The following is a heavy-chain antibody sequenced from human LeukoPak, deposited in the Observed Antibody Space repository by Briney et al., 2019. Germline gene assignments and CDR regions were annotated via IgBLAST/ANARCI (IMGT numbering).Heavy chain of an antibody. D-gene: IGHD5/OR15-5a*01. V-gene: IGHV3-30*18. CDR1: GFTFSSYG. J-gene: IGHJ4*02. CDR2: IINDGSRE. CDR3: AKEGVDSVYYFDY. Sequence: GGSLRLSCVGSGFTFSSYGMHWVRQAPGRGLELLAVIINDGSREYYADSVKGRFTISRDNSKSALYLQMNSLRAEDTAVYYCAKEGVDSVYYFDYWGQGTLVTVSS.